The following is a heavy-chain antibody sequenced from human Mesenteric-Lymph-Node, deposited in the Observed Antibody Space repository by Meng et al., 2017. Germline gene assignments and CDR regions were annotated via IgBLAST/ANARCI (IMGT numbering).Heavy chain of an antibody. CDR1: GDSITSGDYS. J-gene: IGHJ5*02. CDR2: IYHGVNI. D-gene: IGHD3-10*01. CDR3: VRDTRRGGGWFDP. V-gene: IGHV4-30-2*01. Sequence: QLQESGPGLVRPSQTLSLTCAFSGDSITSGDYSWTWIRQPPGKGLEWIGYIYHGVNIYYTPSLRSRVTISVDKSRNQFSLKLTSVSAADTAVYYCVRDTRRGGGWFDPWGQGTLVTVSS.